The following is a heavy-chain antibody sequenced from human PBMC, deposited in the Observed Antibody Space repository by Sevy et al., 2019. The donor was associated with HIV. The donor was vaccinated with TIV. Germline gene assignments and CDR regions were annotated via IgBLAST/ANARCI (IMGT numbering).Heavy chain of an antibody. Sequence: SETLSLTCTVSGGPISNPDYNWSWIRQSPGKGLEWLGYIYYSGNTYYSPSLRSPISISIDTSKNQFSLTLMSVTAADTAVYFCARVTGLVGWLDPWGQGALVTVSS. V-gene: IGHV4-30-4*01. D-gene: IGHD3-9*01. J-gene: IGHJ5*02. CDR1: GGPISNPDYN. CDR3: ARVTGLVGWLDP. CDR2: IYYSGNT.